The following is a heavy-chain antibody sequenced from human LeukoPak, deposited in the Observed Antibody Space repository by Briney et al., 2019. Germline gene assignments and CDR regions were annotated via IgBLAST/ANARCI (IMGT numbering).Heavy chain of an antibody. Sequence: GGSLRLFCAASGFPFSSYWMHWVRQASGKGLVWVSRIKSDGSTNYADSVKGRFTISRDNAKNTVSLQMNSLRAEDTGVYYCARAPSEIGGYYPEYFRHWGQGTLVTVSS. CDR1: GFPFSSYW. CDR3: ARAPSEIGGYYPEYFRH. V-gene: IGHV3-74*01. CDR2: IKSDGST. D-gene: IGHD3-22*01. J-gene: IGHJ1*01.